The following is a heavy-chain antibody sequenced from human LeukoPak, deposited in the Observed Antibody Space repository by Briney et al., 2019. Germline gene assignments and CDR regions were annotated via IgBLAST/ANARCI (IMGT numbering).Heavy chain of an antibody. CDR1: GFTFKSYG. CDR2: ITGAGSST. CDR3: ARKVAVAMDLDY. Sequence: GRSLRLSCAPSGFTFKSYGMTWVRQVPGKGLEWVSSITGAGSSTKYADSVNGRFTISRDNSKNTVSLQMTGLRAEDTAVYYCARKVAVAMDLDYWGQGTLVTVSS. J-gene: IGHJ4*02. D-gene: IGHD5-18*01. V-gene: IGHV3-23*01.